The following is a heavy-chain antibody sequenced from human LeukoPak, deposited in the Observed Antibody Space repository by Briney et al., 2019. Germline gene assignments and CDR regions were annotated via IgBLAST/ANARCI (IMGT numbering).Heavy chain of an antibody. CDR3: ARDTRYSSRRPI. J-gene: IGHJ3*02. V-gene: IGHV3-23*01. CDR2: ISGSGGST. Sequence: GGSLRLSCAASGFTFSSYAMSWVRQAPGKGLEWVSAISGSGGSTYYADSVKGRFTISRDNSKNTLYLQMNSLRAEGTAVYYCARDTRYSSRRPIWGQGTMVTVSS. D-gene: IGHD6-13*01. CDR1: GFTFSSYA.